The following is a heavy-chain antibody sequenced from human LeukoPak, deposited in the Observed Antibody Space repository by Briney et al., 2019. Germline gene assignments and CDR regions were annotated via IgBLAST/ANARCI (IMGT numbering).Heavy chain of an antibody. V-gene: IGHV4-34*01. D-gene: IGHD2-15*01. CDR3: ANGVVVAASYYFDY. CDR1: GVSFSGYY. CDR2: INHSGST. J-gene: IGHJ4*02. Sequence: SETLSLTCAVYGVSFSGYYWIWIRQPPGKELEWIGEINHSGSTNYNPSLKSRVTISVDTSKNQFSLKLSSVTAADTAVYYCANGVVVAASYYFDYWGQGTLVTVSS.